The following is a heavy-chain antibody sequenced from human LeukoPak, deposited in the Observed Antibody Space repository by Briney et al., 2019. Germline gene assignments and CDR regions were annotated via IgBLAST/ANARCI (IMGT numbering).Heavy chain of an antibody. D-gene: IGHD1-26*01. J-gene: IGHJ4*02. CDR1: GFTFSSYW. Sequence: GGSLRLSCAASGFTFSSYWMSWVRQAPGKGLEWVSVIYSGGSTYYADSVKGRFTISRDNSKNTLYLQMNSLRAEDTAVYYCARDTSGSYQGFDYWGQGTLVTVSS. CDR3: ARDTSGSYQGFDY. CDR2: IYSGGST. V-gene: IGHV3-66*01.